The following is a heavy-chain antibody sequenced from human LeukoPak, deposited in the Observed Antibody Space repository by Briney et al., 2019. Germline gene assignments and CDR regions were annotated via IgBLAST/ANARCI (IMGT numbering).Heavy chain of an antibody. CDR2: MNPNSGNT. CDR3: AREVKGYAFDI. J-gene: IGHJ3*02. CDR1: GYTFTSYD. V-gene: IGHV1-8*03. Sequence: GASVKVSCKASGYTFTSYDINWVRQATGQGLEWMGCMNPNSGNTGYAQKFQGRVTITRNTSISTAYMELSSLRSEDTAVHYCAREVKGYAFDIWGQGTMVTVSS.